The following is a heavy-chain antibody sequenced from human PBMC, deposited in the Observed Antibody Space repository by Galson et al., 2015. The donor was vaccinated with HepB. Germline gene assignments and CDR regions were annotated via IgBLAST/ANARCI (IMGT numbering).Heavy chain of an antibody. D-gene: IGHD3-10*01. Sequence: SLRLSCASSGFTFSDAYMIWVRQVPGKGLEWVASISYDGSIEKFADSVKGRFTISKDNSKSTLYLQMNRLTTEDTAVYFCAKDPVVRAVIITHWFDSWGQGSLVTVSS. CDR1: GFTFSDAY. CDR3: AKDPVVRAVIITHWFDS. CDR2: ISYDGSIE. J-gene: IGHJ5*01. V-gene: IGHV3-30*18.